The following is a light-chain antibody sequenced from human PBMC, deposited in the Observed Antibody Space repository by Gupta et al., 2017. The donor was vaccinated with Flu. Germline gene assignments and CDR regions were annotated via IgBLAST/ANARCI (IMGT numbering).Light chain of an antibody. CDR3: CSYAADNTVV. J-gene: IGLJ3*02. Sequence: SITISCTGTNSDVGKYNLVSWYQQHPGKAPKLIIYEVNKWPSDIPTRFSGSKSGNTASLTISGLQSEDEADYYCCSYAADNTVVFGGWTSLTVL. CDR2: EVN. V-gene: IGLV2-23*02. CDR1: NSDVGKYNL.